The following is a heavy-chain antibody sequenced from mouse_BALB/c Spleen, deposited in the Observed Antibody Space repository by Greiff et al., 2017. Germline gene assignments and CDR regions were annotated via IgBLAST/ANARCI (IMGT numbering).Heavy chain of an antibody. CDR1: GYTFTSYN. J-gene: IGHJ3*01. D-gene: IGHD2-3*01. Sequence: QVQLQQPGAELVKPGASVKMSCKASGYTFTSYNMHWVKQTPGQGLEWIGAIYPGNGDTSYNQKFKGKATLTADKSSSTAYMQLSSLTSEDSAVYYCATYLPYDQFAYWGQGTLVTVSA. V-gene: IGHV1-12*01. CDR3: ATYLPYDQFAY. CDR2: IYPGNGDT.